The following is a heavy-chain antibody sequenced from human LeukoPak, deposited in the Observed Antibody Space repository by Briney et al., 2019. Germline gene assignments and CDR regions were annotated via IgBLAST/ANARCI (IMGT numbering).Heavy chain of an antibody. D-gene: IGHD5-18*01. V-gene: IGHV5-51*01. CDR3: ARRARYSYGYVDY. Sequence: GESLKISCKGSGYSFTRHWIGWVRQMSGKGLEWMGIINPGDSDTRYSPSFQGQVTISADKSISTAYLQWSSLKASDTAMYYCARRARYSYGYVDYWGQGTLVTVSS. J-gene: IGHJ4*02. CDR2: INPGDSDT. CDR1: GYSFTRHW.